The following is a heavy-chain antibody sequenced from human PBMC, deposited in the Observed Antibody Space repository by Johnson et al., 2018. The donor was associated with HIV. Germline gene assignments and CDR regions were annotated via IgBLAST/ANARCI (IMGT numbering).Heavy chain of an antibody. CDR2: IRYDGSNK. CDR1: GFTFSSYG. V-gene: IGHV3-30*02. D-gene: IGHD6-19*01. J-gene: IGHJ3*02. CDR3: ARDRARWSSGWYNDAFDI. Sequence: QVQLVESGGGVVQLGGSLRLSCAASGFTFSSYGMHWVRQAPGKGLEWVAFIRYDGSNKYYADSVKGRFTISRDNSKNTLYLQMNSLRAEDTAVYYCARDRARWSSGWYNDAFDIWGQGTMVTVSS.